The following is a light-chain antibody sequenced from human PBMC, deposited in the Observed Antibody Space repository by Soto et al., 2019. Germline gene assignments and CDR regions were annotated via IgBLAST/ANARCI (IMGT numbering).Light chain of an antibody. CDR2: GAS. J-gene: IGKJ1*01. CDR1: QSVSSN. CDR3: QQYNNWPPWT. V-gene: IGKV3-15*01. Sequence: EIVMTQSPATLSVSPGERATLSCRASQSVSSNLARYQQKPGQAPRLLIYGASTRATGIPASFSGSGSGTEFTFTISSLQSEDFAVYYCQQYNNWPPWTFGQGTQVEIK.